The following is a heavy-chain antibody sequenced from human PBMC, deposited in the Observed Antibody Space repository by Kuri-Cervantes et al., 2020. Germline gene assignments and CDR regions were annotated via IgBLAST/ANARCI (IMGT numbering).Heavy chain of an antibody. V-gene: IGHV4-34*01. Sequence: SETLSLTCAVSGGSINSGGYSWSWIRQPPGKGLEWIGEINHSGSTNYNPSLKSRVTISVDTSKNQFSLKLSSVTAADTAVYYCARRVLKRITMVRNTNWFDPWGQGTLVTVSS. CDR1: GGSINSGGYS. J-gene: IGHJ5*02. CDR3: ARRVLKRITMVRNTNWFDP. CDR2: INHSGST. D-gene: IGHD3-10*01.